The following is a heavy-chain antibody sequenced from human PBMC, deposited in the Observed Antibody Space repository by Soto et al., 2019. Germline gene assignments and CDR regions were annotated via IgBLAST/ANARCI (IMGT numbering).Heavy chain of an antibody. J-gene: IGHJ6*02. Sequence: EVQLVESGGGLVQPGGSLILSCAASGFTFSSSWMHWVRQAPGKGLVWVSRINNDGSSTSYADSVKGRFTISRDNAKSTLYLEMSRLRAEDTAVYYCARDPLLIGDTDYGLDVWGQGTTVTVSS. V-gene: IGHV3-74*01. CDR1: GFTFSSSW. D-gene: IGHD2-21*01. CDR3: ARDPLLIGDTDYGLDV. CDR2: INNDGSST.